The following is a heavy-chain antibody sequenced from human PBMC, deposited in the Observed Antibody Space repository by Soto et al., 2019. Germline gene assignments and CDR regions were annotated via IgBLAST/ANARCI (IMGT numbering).Heavy chain of an antibody. V-gene: IGHV4-34*01. CDR2: INHSGST. D-gene: IGHD5-18*01. Sequence: SETLSLTCAVYGGSFSGYYWSWIRQPPGKGLEWIGEINHSGSTNYNPSLKSRVTISVDTSKNQFSLKLSSVTAADTAVYYCARGGGIQLWTPYYYYGMDVWGQGTTVTVS. J-gene: IGHJ6*02. CDR3: ARGGGIQLWTPYYYYGMDV. CDR1: GGSFSGYY.